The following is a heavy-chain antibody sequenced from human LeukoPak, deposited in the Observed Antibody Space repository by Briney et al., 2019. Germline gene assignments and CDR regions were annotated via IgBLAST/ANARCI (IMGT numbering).Heavy chain of an antibody. CDR1: GYTFTSYG. D-gene: IGHD2-2*02. V-gene: IGHV1-18*01. CDR3: ARDGYCSSTSCNTRAEDLDY. J-gene: IGHJ4*02. CDR2: ISAYNGNT. Sequence: ASVKVSCKASGYTFTSYGISWVRQAPGQGLECMGWISAYNGNTNYAQKLQGRVTMTTDTSTSTAYMELRSLRSDDTAVYYCARDGYCSSTSCNTRAEDLDYWGQGTLVTVSS.